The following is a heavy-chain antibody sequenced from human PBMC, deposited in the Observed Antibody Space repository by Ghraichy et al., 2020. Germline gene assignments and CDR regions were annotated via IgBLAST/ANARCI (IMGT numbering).Heavy chain of an antibody. Sequence: GGSLRLSCAASGFTFSSYAMHWVRQAPGKGLEYVSAISSNGGSTYYANSVKGRFTISRDNSKNTLYLQMGSLRAEDMAVYYCARGNDYGDYVGDYYYYYGMDVWGQGTTVTVSS. CDR3: ARGNDYGDYVGDYYYYYGMDV. D-gene: IGHD4-17*01. V-gene: IGHV3-64*01. CDR2: ISSNGGST. J-gene: IGHJ6*02. CDR1: GFTFSSYA.